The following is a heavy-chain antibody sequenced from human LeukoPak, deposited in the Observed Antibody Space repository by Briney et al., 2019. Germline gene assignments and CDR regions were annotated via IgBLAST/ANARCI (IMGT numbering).Heavy chain of an antibody. V-gene: IGHV3-23*01. Sequence: GGSLRLSCAASGFTFSIYAMSWVRQAPGEGLEWVSAISGSGGSTYYADSVKGRFTISRDNSKNTLYLQMNSLRAEDTAVYYCAKAGQAGRYFDYWGQGTLVTVSS. CDR3: AKAGQAGRYFDY. CDR2: ISGSGGST. J-gene: IGHJ4*02. CDR1: GFTFSIYA. D-gene: IGHD3-10*01.